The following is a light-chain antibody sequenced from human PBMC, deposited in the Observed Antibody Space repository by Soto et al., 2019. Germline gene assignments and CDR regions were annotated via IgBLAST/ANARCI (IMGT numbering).Light chain of an antibody. CDR3: QHYYHLPPLS. J-gene: IGKJ4*01. CDR1: QDIRNY. Sequence: DIQMTQSPSSLSASVGDRVTITCQASQDIRNYLNWYQQKPGKAPNLLIYDASNLRAGVPSRFSGSGSGTEFTFTISSLQPEDIATYYFQHYYHLPPLSFGGGTKVEIK. CDR2: DAS. V-gene: IGKV1-33*01.